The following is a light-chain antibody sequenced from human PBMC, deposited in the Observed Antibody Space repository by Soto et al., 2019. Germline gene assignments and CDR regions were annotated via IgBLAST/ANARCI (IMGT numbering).Light chain of an antibody. Sequence: QSALTQPRSVSGSPGQSVTISCTGTSSDVGGYNYVSWYQQHPGEAPKLMIYDVTKRPSGVPGRFSGSKSGNTASLTISGLQAEDETDYFCCSYAGNYSWVFGGGTKLTVL. J-gene: IGLJ3*02. CDR2: DVT. CDR3: CSYAGNYSWV. V-gene: IGLV2-11*01. CDR1: SSDVGGYNY.